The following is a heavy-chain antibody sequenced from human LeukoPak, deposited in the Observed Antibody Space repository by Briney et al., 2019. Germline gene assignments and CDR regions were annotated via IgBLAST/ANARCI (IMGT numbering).Heavy chain of an antibody. J-gene: IGHJ4*02. CDR2: ISGSGGST. CDR1: GFTFGNFL. D-gene: IGHD2-15*01. V-gene: IGHV3-23*01. CDR3: AKSIVVVVAAISLAFPFDY. Sequence: GSLRLSCAASGFTFGNFLMHWVRQAPGKGLEWVSAISGSGGSTYYADSVKGRFTISRDNSKNTLYLQMNSLRAEDTAVYYCAKSIVVVVAAISLAFPFDYWGQGTLVTVSS.